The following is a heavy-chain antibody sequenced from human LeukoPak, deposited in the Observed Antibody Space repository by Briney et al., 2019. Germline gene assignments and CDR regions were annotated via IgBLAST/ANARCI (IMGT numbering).Heavy chain of an antibody. CDR1: GFTVSSNY. CDR3: ARAYSSGWHFDY. V-gene: IGHV3-53*04. J-gene: IGHJ4*02. D-gene: IGHD6-19*01. Sequence: GGSLRLSCAASGFTVSSNYMSWVRQAPGKGLEWVSVIYSGGSTYYADSVKGRLTISRHNSKNTLYLQMNSLRAEDTAVYYCARAYSSGWHFDYWGQGTLVTVSS. CDR2: IYSGGST.